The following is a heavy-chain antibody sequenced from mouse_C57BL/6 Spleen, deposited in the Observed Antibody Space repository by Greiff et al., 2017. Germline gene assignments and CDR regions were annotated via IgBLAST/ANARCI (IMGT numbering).Heavy chain of an antibody. CDR2: IYPSDSDT. CDR3: ARVIYYDYSVAWFAY. Sequence: QVQLQQPGAELVRPGSSVKLSCKASGYTFTSYWMDWVKQRPGQGLEWIGNIYPSDSDTNYNQKFKDKATLTVDKSSSTAYMQHSSLASEDSAVYDGARVIYYDYSVAWFAYWGQGTLVTVSA. D-gene: IGHD2-4*01. CDR1: GYTFTSYW. V-gene: IGHV1-61*01. J-gene: IGHJ3*01.